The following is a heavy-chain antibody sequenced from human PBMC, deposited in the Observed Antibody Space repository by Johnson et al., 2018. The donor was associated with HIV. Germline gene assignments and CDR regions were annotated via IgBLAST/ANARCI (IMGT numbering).Heavy chain of an antibody. CDR1: GFTFSNYG. CDR2: IRYDGSTK. D-gene: IGHD3-22*01. CDR3: ANTYYYDSSGSRAFDI. V-gene: IGHV3-30*02. J-gene: IGHJ3*02. Sequence: QVQLVESGGGVVQPGGSLRLSCAASGFTFSNYGMHWVRQAPGKGLEWVAFIRYDGSTKYYADSVKGRFTISRDNSKNTLYLQMNSLRADDTAVYYCANTYYYDSSGSRAFDIWGQGTMVTVSS.